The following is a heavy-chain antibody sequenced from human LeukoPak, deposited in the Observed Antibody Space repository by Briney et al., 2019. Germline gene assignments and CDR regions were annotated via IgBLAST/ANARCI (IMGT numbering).Heavy chain of an antibody. J-gene: IGHJ3*02. CDR1: GFTFSSLG. CDR2: ISGADGNT. Sequence: PGGSLRLSCAASGFTFSSLGMSWVRQAPGKGLEWVSVISGADGNTYYADSVKGRFTISRDNSRNTLYLQINSLRAEDTAVYYCAKEVSSPHAFDIWGQGTMVTVSS. V-gene: IGHV3-23*01. CDR3: AKEVSSPHAFDI.